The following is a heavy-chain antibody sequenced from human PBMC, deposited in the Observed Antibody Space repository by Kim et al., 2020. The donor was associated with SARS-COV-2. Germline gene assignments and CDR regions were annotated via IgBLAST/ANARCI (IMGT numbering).Heavy chain of an antibody. J-gene: IGHJ5*02. D-gene: IGHD3-10*01. CDR3: ARVDLLWFGELTGVYNWFDP. Sequence: SVKVSCKASGGTFSSYAISWVRQAPGQGLEWMGGIIPIFGTANYAQKFQGRVTITADESTSTAYMELSSLRSEDTAVYYCARVDLLWFGELTGVYNWFDPWGQGTLVTVSS. V-gene: IGHV1-69*13. CDR2: IIPIFGTA. CDR1: GGTFSSYA.